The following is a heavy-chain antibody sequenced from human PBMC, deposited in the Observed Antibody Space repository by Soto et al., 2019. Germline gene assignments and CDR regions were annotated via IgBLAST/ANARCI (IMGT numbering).Heavy chain of an antibody. Sequence: QVQLQESGPGLVKPSQTLSLTCTVSGGSISSGGYYWSWIRQHPVKGLEWIGYIYYSGSTYYNPSLKSRVTLSVDTSKNQFSLKLSSVTAADTAVYYCARERLWFGEWDAFDIWGQGTMVTVSS. D-gene: IGHD3-10*01. CDR3: ARERLWFGEWDAFDI. CDR1: GGSISSGGYY. CDR2: IYYSGST. V-gene: IGHV4-31*03. J-gene: IGHJ3*02.